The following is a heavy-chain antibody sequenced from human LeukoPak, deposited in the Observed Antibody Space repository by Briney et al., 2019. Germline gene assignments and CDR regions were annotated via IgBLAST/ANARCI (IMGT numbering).Heavy chain of an antibody. Sequence: GGSLRLSCAASGFTFSTYAMSWVRQAPGKGLECVSALSGNGNTIYYADSVKGRFTISRDNPKNTLSLQMNSLRAEDTAVYYCAKALYGGHDYWGQGTLVTVSS. V-gene: IGHV3-23*01. J-gene: IGHJ4*02. CDR3: AKALYGGHDY. D-gene: IGHD4-23*01. CDR2: LSGNGNTI. CDR1: GFTFSTYA.